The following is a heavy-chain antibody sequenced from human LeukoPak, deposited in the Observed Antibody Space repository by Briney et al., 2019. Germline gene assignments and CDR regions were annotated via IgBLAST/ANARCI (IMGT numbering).Heavy chain of an antibody. D-gene: IGHD4-17*01. CDR2: IYPGDSDT. Sequence: GESLKISCKGSGYSFTSYWIGWVRQMPGKGLEWMGIIYPGDSDTRYSPSFQGQVTISADKSISTAYLQWSSLKASDTAMYYCARPGLGSLASYGDYVRDYWGQGTLVTVSS. CDR3: ARPGLGSLASYGDYVRDY. J-gene: IGHJ4*02. V-gene: IGHV5-51*01. CDR1: GYSFTSYW.